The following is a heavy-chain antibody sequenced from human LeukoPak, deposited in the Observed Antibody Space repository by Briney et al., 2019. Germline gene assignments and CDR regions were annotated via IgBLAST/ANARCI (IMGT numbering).Heavy chain of an antibody. J-gene: IGHJ4*02. Sequence: GGSLRLSCAASGFTVSSNYMSWVRQAPGKGLEWVSVIYSGGSTYYADSVKGRFTISRDNSKNTLYLQMNSLRAEDTAVYYCARSLTTVIPNYFDYWGQGTLVTVSS. CDR2: IYSGGST. CDR1: GFTVSSNY. CDR3: ARSLTTVIPNYFDY. D-gene: IGHD4-4*01. V-gene: IGHV3-53*01.